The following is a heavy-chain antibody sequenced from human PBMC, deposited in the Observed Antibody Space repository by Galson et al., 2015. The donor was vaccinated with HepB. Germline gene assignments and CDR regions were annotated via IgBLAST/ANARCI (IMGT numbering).Heavy chain of an antibody. CDR2: VNPNSGGT. V-gene: IGHV1-2*02. D-gene: IGHD3-3*01. CDR3: ARDHHDFWSGNLPYYFDY. Sequence: SVKVSCKASGYTFTGYYMHWVRQAPGQGLEWMGWVNPNSGGTNYAQKFQGRVTMTRDTSISTAYMELSRLRSDDTAVYYCARDHHDFWSGNLPYYFDYWGQGTLVTVSS. J-gene: IGHJ4*02. CDR1: GYTFTGYY.